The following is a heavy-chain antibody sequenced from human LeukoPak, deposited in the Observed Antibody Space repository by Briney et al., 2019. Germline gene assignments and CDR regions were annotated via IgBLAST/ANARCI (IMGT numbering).Heavy chain of an antibody. CDR1: GFTFSSYA. J-gene: IGHJ5*02. V-gene: IGHV3-23*01. CDR3: ARGVWGDGLYWFDP. CDR2: ISGSGGST. Sequence: PGGSLRLSCAASGFTFSSYAMSWVRQAPGKGLEWVSAISGSGGSTYYADSVKGRFTISRDNSKNTLYLQMNSLRSEDTAVYYCARGVWGDGLYWFDPWGQGTLVTVSS. D-gene: IGHD3-16*01.